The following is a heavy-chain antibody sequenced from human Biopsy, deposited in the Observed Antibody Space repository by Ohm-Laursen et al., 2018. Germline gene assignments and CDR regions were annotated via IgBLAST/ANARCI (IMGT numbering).Heavy chain of an antibody. J-gene: IGHJ6*02. Sequence: SLRLSCTASGFTFSSYCMSWVRQAPGKGLEWVANIKQDGSEKDYVDSVKGRFTISRDNAKNSLYLQMDSLEAEDTTVFYCAKDRGVARTYYYYPYGMDVWGQGTTVTVSS. CDR2: IKQDGSEK. CDR1: GFTFSSYC. D-gene: IGHD3-10*01. V-gene: IGHV3-7*01. CDR3: AKDRGVARTYYYYPYGMDV.